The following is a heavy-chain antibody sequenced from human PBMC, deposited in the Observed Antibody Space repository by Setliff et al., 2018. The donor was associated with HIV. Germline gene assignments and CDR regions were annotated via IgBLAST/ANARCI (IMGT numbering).Heavy chain of an antibody. CDR3: ARGGWSGGGPLHYSYYYLDV. Sequence: GPSVKVSCKASGYSFTNYYIHWVRQAPGQGLEWMGGLISMFKIPQIAQKFQGRVTITADESTSTAYMGLSSLTSEDTAVYYCARGGWSGGGPLHYSYYYLDVWGQGTAVTVSS. CDR1: GYSFTNYY. CDR2: LISMFKIP. D-gene: IGHD2-15*01. J-gene: IGHJ6*02. V-gene: IGHV1-69*13.